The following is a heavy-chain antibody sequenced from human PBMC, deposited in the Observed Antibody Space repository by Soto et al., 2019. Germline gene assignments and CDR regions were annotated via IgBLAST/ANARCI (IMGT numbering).Heavy chain of an antibody. D-gene: IGHD3-3*01. Sequence: GGSLRLSCAASGFTFSSYGMHWVRQAPGKGLEWVAVIWYDGSNKYYADSVKGRFTISRDNSKNTLYLQMNSLRAEDTAVYYCARGSNFWSGPGDWFDPWGQGTLVTVSS. CDR1: GFTFSSYG. CDR3: ARGSNFWSGPGDWFDP. V-gene: IGHV3-33*01. CDR2: IWYDGSNK. J-gene: IGHJ5*02.